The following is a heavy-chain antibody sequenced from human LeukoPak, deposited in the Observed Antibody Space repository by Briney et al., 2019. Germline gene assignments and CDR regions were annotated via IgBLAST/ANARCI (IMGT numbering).Heavy chain of an antibody. D-gene: IGHD2-2*01. CDR3: ARTGVVVPAAIQTNWFDP. CDR2: IYYSGST. Sequence: PSETLSLTXTVSGGSIRSYYWSWIRQPPGKGLEWIGYIYYSGSTNYNPSLKSRVTISVDTSKNQFSLKLSSVTAADTAVYYCARTGVVVPAAIQTNWFDPWGQGTLVTVSS. CDR1: GGSIRSYY. V-gene: IGHV4-59*01. J-gene: IGHJ5*02.